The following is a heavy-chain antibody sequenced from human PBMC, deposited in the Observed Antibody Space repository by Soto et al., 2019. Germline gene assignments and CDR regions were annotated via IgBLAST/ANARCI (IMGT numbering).Heavy chain of an antibody. D-gene: IGHD5-18*01. CDR3: ARDPPGYSYGYGLGY. J-gene: IGHJ4*02. CDR2: ISSSSSYI. V-gene: IGHV3-21*01. CDR1: GFTFSSYS. Sequence: EVQLVESGGGLVKPGGSLRLSCAASGFTFSSYSMNWVRQAPGKGLEWVSSISSSSSYIYYADSVKGRFTISRDNAKKSLYSQMTSRRAEDTAVYYCARDPPGYSYGYGLGYWGQGTLVTVSS.